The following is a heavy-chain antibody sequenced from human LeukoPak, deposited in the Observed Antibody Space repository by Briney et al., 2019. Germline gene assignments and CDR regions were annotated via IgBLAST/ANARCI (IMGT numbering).Heavy chain of an antibody. D-gene: IGHD2-15*01. CDR2: IWYDGTNT. CDR3: ARDFCSGGCCYRDAFAS. V-gene: IGHV3-33*01. CDR1: GFTFSSYD. J-gene: IGHJ3*02. Sequence: SCAASGFTFSSYDMHWARQAPGKGLEWVAVIWYDGTNTYYADSVKGRFTISRDNSKNTLYLQMNSMRAEDTAVYYCARDFCSGGCCYRDAFASYGERTMVTVSS.